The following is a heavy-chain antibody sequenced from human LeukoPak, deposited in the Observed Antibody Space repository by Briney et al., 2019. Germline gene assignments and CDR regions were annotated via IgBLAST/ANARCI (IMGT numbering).Heavy chain of an antibody. V-gene: IGHV3-21*01. CDR3: ARSSSGGSGIDY. D-gene: IGHD3-10*01. CDR2: ISSSSSYI. Sequence: GGSLRLSCAASGFTFSSYEMNWVRQAPGKGLEWVSSISSSSSYIYYADSVKGRFTISRDNAKNSLYLQMNSLRAEDTAVYYCARSSSGGSGIDYWGQGTLVTVSS. CDR1: GFTFSSYE. J-gene: IGHJ4*02.